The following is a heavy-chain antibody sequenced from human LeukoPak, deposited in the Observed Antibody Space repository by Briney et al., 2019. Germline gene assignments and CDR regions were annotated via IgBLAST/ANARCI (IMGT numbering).Heavy chain of an antibody. CDR2: ISYDGSNK. CDR3: AKELGWGYSGYPFNYYYYGMDV. Sequence: GGSLRLSCAASGFTFSSYGTHWVRQAPGKGLEWVAVISYDGSNKYYADSVKGRFTISRDNSKNTLYLQMNSLRAEDTAVYYCAKELGWGYSGYPFNYYYYGMDVWGQGTTVTVSS. J-gene: IGHJ6*02. V-gene: IGHV3-30*18. CDR1: GFTFSSYG. D-gene: IGHD5-12*01.